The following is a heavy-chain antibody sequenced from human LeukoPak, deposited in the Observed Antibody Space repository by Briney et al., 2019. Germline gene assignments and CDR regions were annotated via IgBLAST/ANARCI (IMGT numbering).Heavy chain of an antibody. J-gene: IGHJ6*02. V-gene: IGHV3-30*04. D-gene: IGHD2-15*01. CDR1: GFTFSSYA. Sequence: GGALRLSCAAPGFTFSSYAMHWVREAPGGGLEWGAVISYDGSNKYYAETVKGRFTNTRDNSKNTLYLQMNSLRAEDTAVYNCPRAQGYCSGGSCYSYDRYYYYGMDVWGQGTRVPVSS. CDR3: PRAQGYCSGGSCYSYDRYYYYGMDV. CDR2: ISYDGSNK.